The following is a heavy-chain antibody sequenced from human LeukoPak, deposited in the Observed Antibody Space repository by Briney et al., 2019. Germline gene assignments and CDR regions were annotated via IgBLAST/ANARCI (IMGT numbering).Heavy chain of an antibody. J-gene: IGHJ4*02. V-gene: IGHV3-30*04. D-gene: IGHD3-3*01. CDR2: TSNDGRSQ. CDR3: TASFWSASKERVY. Sequence: GRSLRLSCAASGFTFSNYAMHWVRQAPGKGLEGGTVTSNDGRSQYYADSVKAPFTISRHPSENKVYLQMDSLRPHDTAVYYCTASFWSASKERVYWGQGTLVTASP. CDR1: GFTFSNYA.